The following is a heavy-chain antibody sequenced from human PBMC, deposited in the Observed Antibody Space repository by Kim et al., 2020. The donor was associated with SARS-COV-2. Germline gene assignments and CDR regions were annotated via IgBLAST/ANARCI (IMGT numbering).Heavy chain of an antibody. CDR3: ARDSGGYGSGSYSAAS. J-gene: IGHJ5*02. Sequence: SLKSRVTISVDTSKNQFSLKLSSVTAADTAVYYCARDSGGYGSGSYSAASWGQGTLVTVSS. V-gene: IGHV4-59*01. D-gene: IGHD3-10*01.